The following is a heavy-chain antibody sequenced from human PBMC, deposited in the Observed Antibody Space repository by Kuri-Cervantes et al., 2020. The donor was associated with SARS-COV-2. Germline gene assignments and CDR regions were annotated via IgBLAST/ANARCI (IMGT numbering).Heavy chain of an antibody. Sequence: GESLKISCAASGFTFSSYSMNWVRQAPGKGLEWVSSISSCSSYIYYADSVKGQFTISRDNAKNSLYLQMNSLRAEDTAVYYCARGYYDFWSGYGGYAFDIWGQGTMVTVSS. CDR2: ISSCSSYI. J-gene: IGHJ3*02. CDR1: GFTFSSYS. D-gene: IGHD3-3*01. CDR3: ARGYYDFWSGYGGYAFDI. V-gene: IGHV3-21*01.